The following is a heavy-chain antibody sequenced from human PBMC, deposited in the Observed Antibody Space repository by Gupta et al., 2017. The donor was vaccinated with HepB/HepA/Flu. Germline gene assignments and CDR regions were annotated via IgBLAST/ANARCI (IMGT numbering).Heavy chain of an antibody. CDR1: GFTFSSYE. CDR2: ITSSGTK. J-gene: IGHJ3*02. CDR3: AMERQGTTGDALAI. D-gene: IGHD6-25*01. Sequence: EVQLVESGGGLVQPGGSLRLSCAASGFTFSSYEMNWVRQGPGKGLEWVSYITSSGTKRYANAVKGRFTISRDNAENALYRQMKRMRVEETAVYFCAMERQGTTGDALAIGGQGTVVTVYS. V-gene: IGHV3-48*03.